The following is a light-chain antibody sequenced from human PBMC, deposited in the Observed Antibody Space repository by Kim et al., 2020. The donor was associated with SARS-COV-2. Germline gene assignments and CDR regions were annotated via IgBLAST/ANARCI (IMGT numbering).Light chain of an antibody. V-gene: IGLV7-43*01. Sequence: PGGTVTLTLASSTGAVTNGNYPNWFQQKPGQAPRALIHSTNNKHSWTPARFSGSLLGGKAVLTLSAVQPEDEAEYYCLIYYGGAWVFGGGTQLTVL. CDR1: TGAVTNGNY. CDR2: STN. J-gene: IGLJ3*02. CDR3: LIYYGGAWV.